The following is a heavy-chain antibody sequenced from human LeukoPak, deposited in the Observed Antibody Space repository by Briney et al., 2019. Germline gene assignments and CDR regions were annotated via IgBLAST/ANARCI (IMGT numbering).Heavy chain of an antibody. Sequence: PGGSLRLSCAASGFTFDDYAMHWVRQAPGKGLEWVSGISWNSGSIGYADSVKGRFTISRDNAKNSLYLQMNSLRAEDTAVYYCARRYCSGGSCYSFRGDWFDPWGQGTLVTVSS. J-gene: IGHJ5*02. CDR1: GFTFDDYA. V-gene: IGHV3-9*01. CDR2: ISWNSGSI. D-gene: IGHD2-15*01. CDR3: ARRYCSGGSCYSFRGDWFDP.